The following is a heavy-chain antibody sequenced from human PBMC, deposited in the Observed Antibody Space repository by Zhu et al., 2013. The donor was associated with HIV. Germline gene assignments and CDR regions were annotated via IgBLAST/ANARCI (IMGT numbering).Heavy chain of an antibody. CDR1: GYTLIELS. CDR2: MNPYSGNS. D-gene: IGHD2-15*01. CDR3: TRSLGYCHGTACQSDAFDI. Sequence: QVQLLQSGAEGRKSLGPLSKVSCKVSGYTLIELSLNWVRQATGQGLEWMGWMNPYSGNSGYAQKFQGRITMTRDTSITTAFLEVTSLTSDDTAFYYCTRSLGYCHGTACQSDAFDIWGQGTLVSVSS. J-gene: IGHJ3*02. V-gene: IGHV1-8*01.